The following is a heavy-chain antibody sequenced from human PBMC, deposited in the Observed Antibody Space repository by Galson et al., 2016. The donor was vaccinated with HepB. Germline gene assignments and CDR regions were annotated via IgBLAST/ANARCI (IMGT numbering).Heavy chain of an antibody. Sequence: SLRLSCAASGFTFSSYAMTWVRQAPGKGLEWVSGITTSGDRTLSADSVKGRFTVSRDNSKNTLFLQMNGLRAEDTAVYYCAKDRYGAYPDYFDYWGQGTVVTVSS. CDR1: GFTFSSYA. J-gene: IGHJ4*02. D-gene: IGHD5-12*01. CDR3: AKDRYGAYPDYFDY. V-gene: IGHV3-23*01. CDR2: ITTSGDRT.